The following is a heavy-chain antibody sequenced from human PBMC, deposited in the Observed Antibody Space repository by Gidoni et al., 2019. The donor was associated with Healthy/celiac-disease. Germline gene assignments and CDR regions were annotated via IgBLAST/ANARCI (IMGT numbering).Heavy chain of an antibody. V-gene: IGHV4-39*01. CDR2: IYYSGST. J-gene: IGHJ4*02. CDR3: ARAPRVVMTFDY. CDR1: GGSISSSSYY. D-gene: IGHD3-3*01. Sequence: QLQLQESGPGLVKPSETLSLTCTVSGGSISSSSYYWGWIRQPPGKGLEWIGSIYYSGSTYYNPSLKGRVTISVDTSKNQFSLKLSSVTAADTAVYYCARAPRVVMTFDYWGQGTLVTVSS.